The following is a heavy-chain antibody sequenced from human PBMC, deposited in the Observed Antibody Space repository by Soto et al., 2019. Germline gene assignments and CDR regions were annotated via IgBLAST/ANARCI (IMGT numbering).Heavy chain of an antibody. D-gene: IGHD4-17*01. CDR1: GFTFSNAW. V-gene: IGHV3-15*01. CDR2: IKSKTDGGTT. Sequence: GGSLRLSCAASGFTFSNAWMSWVRQAPGKGLEWVGRIKSKTDGGTTDYAAPVKGRFTISRDDSKNTLYLQMNSLKTEDTAVYYCTTAADYGDYDFDYWGQGTLVTVSS. CDR3: TTAADYGDYDFDY. J-gene: IGHJ4*02.